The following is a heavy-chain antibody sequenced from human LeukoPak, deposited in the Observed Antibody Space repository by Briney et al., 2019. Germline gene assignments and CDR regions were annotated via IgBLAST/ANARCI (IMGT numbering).Heavy chain of an antibody. V-gene: IGHV2-5*01. CDR3: AHTIAYYDCVRGNCRLGERGYFDY. J-gene: IGHJ4*02. Sequence: TLSLTCTVSGGSIGTYYWSCIRQPPGKALEWLALIYWNDDKRYSPSLRSRLTITKDNSKDQVVLTMTNMDHVDTATYYCAHTIAYYDCVRGNCRLGERGYFDYWGQGTLVTVSS. CDR2: IYWNDDK. CDR1: GGSIGTYYW. D-gene: IGHD3-16*02.